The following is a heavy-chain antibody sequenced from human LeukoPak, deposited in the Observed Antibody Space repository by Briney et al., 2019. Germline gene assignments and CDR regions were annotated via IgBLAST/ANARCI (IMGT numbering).Heavy chain of an antibody. V-gene: IGHV4-30-2*01. Sequence: SQTLSLTCGVSGGSVSTIGYSWSWIRQPPGKGLEWIGYIYQSGSTSYNPSLQSRVTISIDKSKNQFSLKLSSVTATDTAVYYCARDSYYDNSGEGAFDIWGQGTLVTVSS. CDR2: IYQSGST. D-gene: IGHD3-22*01. J-gene: IGHJ3*02. CDR1: GGSVSTIGYS. CDR3: ARDSYYDNSGEGAFDI.